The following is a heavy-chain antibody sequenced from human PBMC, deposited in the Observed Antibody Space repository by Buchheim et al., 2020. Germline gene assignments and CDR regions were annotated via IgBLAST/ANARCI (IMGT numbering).Heavy chain of an antibody. D-gene: IGHD1-26*01. V-gene: IGHV4-59*01. CDR3: ARDQVGSYGMDV. Sequence: QVQLQESGPGLVKPSETLSLMCTVSGGSIRSDYWSWIRQPPGKGLEWIGNMYFSGRTNYNPSLKSRVTISIDASKLQFSLKVNSVTAADTAVYFCARDQVGSYGMDVWGQGTT. J-gene: IGHJ6*02. CDR1: GGSIRSDY. CDR2: MYFSGRT.